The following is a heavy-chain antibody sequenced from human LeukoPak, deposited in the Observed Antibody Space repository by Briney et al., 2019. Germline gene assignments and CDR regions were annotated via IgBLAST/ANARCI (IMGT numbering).Heavy chain of an antibody. Sequence: GRSLRLSCAASGFTFSSYGMHWVRQAPGKGLEWVAVIWYDGSNKYYADSVKGRFTISRDNSKNTLYLQMNSLRAEDTAVYYCAKDRGSYLIEYFDYWGQGTLVTVSS. V-gene: IGHV3-33*06. CDR1: GFTFSSYG. CDR3: AKDRGSYLIEYFDY. CDR2: IWYDGSNK. D-gene: IGHD1-26*01. J-gene: IGHJ4*02.